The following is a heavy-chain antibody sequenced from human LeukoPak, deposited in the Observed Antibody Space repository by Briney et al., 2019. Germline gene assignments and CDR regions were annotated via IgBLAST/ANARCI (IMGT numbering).Heavy chain of an antibody. V-gene: IGHV1-69*05. D-gene: IGHD1-26*01. J-gene: IGHJ6*03. Sequence: SVKVSCKVSGYTLTELSMHWVRQAPGQGLEWMGGIIPIFGTANYAQKFQGRVTITTDESTSTAYMELSSLRSEDTAVYYCAIGPSIVGATTVETYYYYYYMDVWGKGTTVTVSS. CDR2: IIPIFGTA. CDR1: GYTLTELS. CDR3: AIGPSIVGATTVETYYYYYYMDV.